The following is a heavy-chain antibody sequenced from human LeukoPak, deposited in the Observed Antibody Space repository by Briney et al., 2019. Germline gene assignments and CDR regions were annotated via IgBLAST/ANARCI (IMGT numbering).Heavy chain of an antibody. CDR1: GFTFSSYG. CDR3: ARDGITGTPLFFDY. V-gene: IGHV3-30*03. D-gene: IGHD1-7*01. Sequence: GGSLRLSCAASGFTFSSYGMHWVRQAPGKGLEWVAVISYDGSNKYYADSVKGRFTISRDNAKNSLYLQMNSLRAEDTAVYYCARDGITGTPLFFDYRGQGTLVTVSS. J-gene: IGHJ4*02. CDR2: ISYDGSNK.